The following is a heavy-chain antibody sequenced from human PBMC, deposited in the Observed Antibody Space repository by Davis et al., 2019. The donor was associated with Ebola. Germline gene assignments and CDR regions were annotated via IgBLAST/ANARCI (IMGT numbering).Heavy chain of an antibody. Sequence: MPSETLSLTCAVYGGSFSGYYWSWIRQPPGKGLEWIGEIIDSGNANYNPSLKSRVTVSVDTSKNQFSLMMRSLTAADTAVYYCARTTRGSGWFLDFWGRGTLVTVSS. CDR2: IIDSGNA. V-gene: IGHV4-34*12. CDR3: ARTTRGSGWFLDF. J-gene: IGHJ4*02. D-gene: IGHD6-19*01. CDR1: GGSFSGYY.